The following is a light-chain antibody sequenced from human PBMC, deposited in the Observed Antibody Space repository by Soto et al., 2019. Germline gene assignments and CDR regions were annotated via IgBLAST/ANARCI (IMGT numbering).Light chain of an antibody. CDR1: QGISSA. V-gene: IGKV1-13*02. Sequence: AIQLTQSPSSLSASVGDRVTITCRASQGISSALAWYQQKPGKSPNLLIYDVSSLESGVPSRFSGSGSGTDFTLTISSLQPEDFATYYCHQFNPYPALPFGGGPKVEI. CDR3: HQFNPYPALP. J-gene: IGKJ4*01. CDR2: DVS.